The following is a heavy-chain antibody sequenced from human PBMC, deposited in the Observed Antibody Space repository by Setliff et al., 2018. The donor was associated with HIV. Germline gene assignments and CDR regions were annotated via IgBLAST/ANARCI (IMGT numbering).Heavy chain of an antibody. J-gene: IGHJ4*02. V-gene: IGHV4-38-2*01. CDR3: ARHVARFDYDTGGYYVSHFDY. CDR2: IYHSGST. Sequence: SSETLSLTCAVSGYSISSGYYWGWIRQPPGKGLEWIGSIYHSGSTYYNPSLKSRVTIPVDTSKNQFSVRLSSVSAADTAVYFCARHVARFDYDTGGYYVSHFDYWGQGTQVTVSS. CDR1: GYSISSGYY. D-gene: IGHD3-22*01.